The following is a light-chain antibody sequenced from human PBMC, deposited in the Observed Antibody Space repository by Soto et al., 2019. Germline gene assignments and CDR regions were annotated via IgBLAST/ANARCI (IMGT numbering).Light chain of an antibody. V-gene: IGLV4-69*01. CDR2: LNSDGSH. Sequence: QLVLTQSPSASASLGASVKLTCTLSSGHSNYAIAWHQQQSEKGPRYLMKLNSDGSHSKGDGIPDRFSGSSSGAGRYLTISSLQSEDGADYCCQNWGYGIVVFGGGTKVTVL. CDR1: SGHSNYA. J-gene: IGLJ2*01. CDR3: QNWGYGIVV.